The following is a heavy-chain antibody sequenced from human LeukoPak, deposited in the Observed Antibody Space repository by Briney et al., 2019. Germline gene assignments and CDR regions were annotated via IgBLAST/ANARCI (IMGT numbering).Heavy chain of an antibody. J-gene: IGHJ5*02. CDR3: ARQVVPAAIRVWYGWFDP. Sequence: PSETLSLTCTVSGGSISSYYWSWIRQPPGKGLEWIGYIYYSGSTNYNPSLKSRVTISVDTSKNQFSLKLSSVTAADTAVYYAARQVVPAAIRVWYGWFDPWGQGTLVTVSS. V-gene: IGHV4-59*08. CDR1: GGSISSYY. CDR2: IYYSGST. D-gene: IGHD2-2*01.